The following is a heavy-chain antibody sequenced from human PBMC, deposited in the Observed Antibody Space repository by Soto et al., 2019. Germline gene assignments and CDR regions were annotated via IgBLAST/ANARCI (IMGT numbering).Heavy chain of an antibody. V-gene: IGHV1-3*01. CDR3: AAFDPGPMGFDP. D-gene: IGHD3-3*02. CDR2: INAGNGNT. CDR1: GYTFTSYA. Sequence: GASVKVSCKASGYTFTSYAMHWVRQAPGQRLEWMGWINAGNGNTKYSQKFQGRVTITRDMSTSTAYMELSSLRSEDTAFYYCAAFDPGPMGFDPWGQGTLVTVSS. J-gene: IGHJ5*02.